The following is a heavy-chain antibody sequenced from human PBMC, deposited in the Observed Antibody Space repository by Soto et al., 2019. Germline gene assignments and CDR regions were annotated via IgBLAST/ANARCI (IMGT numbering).Heavy chain of an antibody. CDR3: AKSAHPATVTLYYFDY. CDR1: GFNFNNYA. Sequence: ESVGGVVQPGRSLRLSCAASGFNFNNYAMHWVRQAPGKGLEWVTLISEDGSKKFFADSVKGRFTVSRDNSKNTVFLQMNSLKSEDTAVYYCAKSAHPATVTLYYFDYWGQGTLVTVSS. J-gene: IGHJ4*02. D-gene: IGHD4-17*01. V-gene: IGHV3-30*18. CDR2: ISEDGSKK.